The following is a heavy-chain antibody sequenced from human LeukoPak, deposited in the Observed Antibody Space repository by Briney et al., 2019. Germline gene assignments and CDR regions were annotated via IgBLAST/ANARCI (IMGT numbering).Heavy chain of an antibody. Sequence: SETLSLTCTVSGGSISSYYWSWIRQPPGKGLEWIGYIYYSGSTNYNPSLKSRVTISVDTSKNQFSLKLSSVTAADTAVYYCVGSSWYGRGYYFDYWGQGTLVTVSS. J-gene: IGHJ4*02. CDR3: VGSSWYGRGYYFDY. CDR2: IYYSGST. V-gene: IGHV4-59*08. D-gene: IGHD6-13*01. CDR1: GGSISSYY.